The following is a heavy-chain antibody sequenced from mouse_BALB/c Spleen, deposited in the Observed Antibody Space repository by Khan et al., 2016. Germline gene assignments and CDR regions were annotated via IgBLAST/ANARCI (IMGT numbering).Heavy chain of an antibody. CDR1: GFNIKDYY. V-gene: IGHV14-4*02. Sequence: QLSGAELVRSGASVKLSCTASGFNIKDYYMHWVKQRPEQGLEWIGWIDPENGDTEYVPKFQGTATMTADTSSNTAYLQLSSLTSEDTAVYYCKVITVVAHFDVWGAGTTVTVSS. CDR3: KVITVVAHFDV. CDR2: IDPENGDT. J-gene: IGHJ1*01. D-gene: IGHD1-1*01.